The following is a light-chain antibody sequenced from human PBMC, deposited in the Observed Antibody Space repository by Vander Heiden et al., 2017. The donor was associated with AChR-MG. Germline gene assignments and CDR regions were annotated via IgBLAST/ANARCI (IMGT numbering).Light chain of an antibody. J-gene: IGKJ2*01. Sequence: EVVLTQSPGTLSLSPGARATLSCRASQSVSRNLAWYQHKRGQAPRLLIYGTSNRATGIPDRFSGSGSGTDFTLTISRLEPEDLAVYYCQQYGGTPPYTFGQGTKLEIK. V-gene: IGKV3-20*01. CDR1: QSVSRN. CDR2: GTS. CDR3: QQYGGTPPYT.